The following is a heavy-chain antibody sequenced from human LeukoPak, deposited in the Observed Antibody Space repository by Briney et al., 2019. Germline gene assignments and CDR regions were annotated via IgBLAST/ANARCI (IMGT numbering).Heavy chain of an antibody. CDR3: ARDAAYPYCSSTNCYENWFDP. J-gene: IGHJ5*02. D-gene: IGHD2-2*01. CDR1: GGSISSSNW. Sequence: SGTLSLTCAVSGGSISSSNWWSWVRQPPGKGLEWIGEIYHSGSTNYNPSLKSRVTISVDKSKNQFSLKLSSVTAADTAVYYCARDAAYPYCSSTNCYENWFDPWGQGTLVTVSS. V-gene: IGHV4-4*02. CDR2: IYHSGST.